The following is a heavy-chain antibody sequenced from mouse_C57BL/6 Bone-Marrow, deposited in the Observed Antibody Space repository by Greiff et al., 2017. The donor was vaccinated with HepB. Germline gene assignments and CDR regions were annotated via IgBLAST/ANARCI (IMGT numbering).Heavy chain of an antibody. D-gene: IGHD1-1*01. Sequence: QVQLKQPGAELVKPGASVKLSCKASGYTFTSYWMHWVKQRPGRGLEWIGRIDPNSGGTKYNEKFKSKATLTVDKPSSTAYMQLSSLTSEDSAVYYCARGTTVVRYYYAMDYWGQGTSVTVSS. CDR1: GYTFTSYW. V-gene: IGHV1-72*01. CDR3: ARGTTVVRYYYAMDY. CDR2: IDPNSGGT. J-gene: IGHJ4*01.